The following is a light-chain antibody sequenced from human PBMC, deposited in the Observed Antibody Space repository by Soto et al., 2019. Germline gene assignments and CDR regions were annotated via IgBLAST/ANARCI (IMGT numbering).Light chain of an antibody. CDR2: GNS. J-gene: IGLJ1*01. V-gene: IGLV1-40*01. CDR3: QSYDSSLSGYV. CDR1: SSNIGAGYD. Sequence: QSVLTQPPSVSGAPGQRVTISCTGSSSNIGAGYDVHWYQQLPGTAPKLLIYGNSNRPSGVPDRFSGSKSGTSASLAITGLQAEDEADYYCQSYDSSLSGYVFGTGTXLTVL.